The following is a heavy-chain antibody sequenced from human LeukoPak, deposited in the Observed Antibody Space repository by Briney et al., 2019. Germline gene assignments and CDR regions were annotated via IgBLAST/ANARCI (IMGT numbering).Heavy chain of an antibody. CDR3: VRESSLKY. Sequence: GGSLKLSCAASGFTFSSHWMHWVRQAPGEGLVWVSGINSDGSSTSYADSVKGRFTISRDNAKNTLYVQMNSLRAEDTAVYYCVRESSLKYWGQGTLVTVSS. D-gene: IGHD6-19*01. CDR2: INSDGSST. J-gene: IGHJ4*02. CDR1: GFTFSSHW. V-gene: IGHV3-74*01.